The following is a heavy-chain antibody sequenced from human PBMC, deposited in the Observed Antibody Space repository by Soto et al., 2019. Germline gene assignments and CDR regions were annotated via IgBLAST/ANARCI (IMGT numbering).Heavy chain of an antibody. J-gene: IGHJ4*02. Sequence: PSETLSLTCTVSGGSISSYYWSWIRQPPGKGLEWIGYIYYSGSTNYNPSLKSRVTISVDTSKNQFSLKLSSVTAADTAVYYCARAGNYGDYVYWGQGTLVTVSS. CDR1: GGSISSYY. D-gene: IGHD4-17*01. CDR2: IYYSGST. CDR3: ARAGNYGDYVY. V-gene: IGHV4-59*01.